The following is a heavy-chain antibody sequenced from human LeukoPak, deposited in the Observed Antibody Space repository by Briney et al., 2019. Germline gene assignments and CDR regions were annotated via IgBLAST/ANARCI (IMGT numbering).Heavy chain of an antibody. V-gene: IGHV1-69*05. CDR1: GGTFSSYA. CDR3: ARDATLSRGLDY. J-gene: IGHJ4*02. Sequence: ASVKVSCKASGGTFSSYAISWVRQAPGQGLEWMGGIIPIFGTANYAQKFQGRVTMTTDTSTSTAYMELRSLRSDDTAVYYCARDATLSRGLDYWGQGTLVTVSS. CDR2: IIPIFGTA.